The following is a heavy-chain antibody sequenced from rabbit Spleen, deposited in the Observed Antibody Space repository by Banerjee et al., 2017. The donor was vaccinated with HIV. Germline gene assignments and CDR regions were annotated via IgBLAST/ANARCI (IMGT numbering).Heavy chain of an antibody. CDR2: IDSGSSGFT. Sequence: QSLEESGGDLVKPGASLTLTCTASGVSFSFSSYMCWVRQAPGKGLEWIACIDSGSSGFTYFASWAKGRFTISKASSTTVTLQMTSLTAADTATYFCARDTRSSVSSYGMDLWGPGHPRHRL. D-gene: IGHD1-1*01. CDR3: ARDTRSSVSSYGMDL. V-gene: IGHV1S40*01. J-gene: IGHJ6*01. CDR1: GVSFSFSSY.